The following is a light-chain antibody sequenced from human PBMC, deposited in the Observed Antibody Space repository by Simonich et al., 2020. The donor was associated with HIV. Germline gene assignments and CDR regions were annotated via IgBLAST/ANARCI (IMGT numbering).Light chain of an antibody. CDR2: AAA. V-gene: IGKV1-39*01. J-gene: IGKJ3*01. CDR1: QSISSY. CDR3: QQYDNLPPFT. Sequence: DIQMTQSPSSLSASVGDRVTITCRASQSISSYLNWYQQKPGKAPKLLIYAAASLQSGVPSRFSGSGSGTDFTLTISSLQPEDFATYYCQQYDNLPPFTFGPGTKVDIK.